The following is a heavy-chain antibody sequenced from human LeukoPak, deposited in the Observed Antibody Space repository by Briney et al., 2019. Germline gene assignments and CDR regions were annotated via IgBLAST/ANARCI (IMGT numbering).Heavy chain of an antibody. CDR3: SRDRSRGYSFT. V-gene: IGHV3-53*01. J-gene: IGHJ5*02. D-gene: IGHD5-12*01. CDR2: IYADGGGGGT. CDR1: GVTVSTNY. Sequence: GGSLRLSCAVSGVTVSTNYMGRVRQAPGKGLEWVSVIYADGGGGGTYYADSVKGRFTISRDNSRNTLYLQMSNLRADDTAMYYCSRDRSRGYSFTWGQGTLVTVS.